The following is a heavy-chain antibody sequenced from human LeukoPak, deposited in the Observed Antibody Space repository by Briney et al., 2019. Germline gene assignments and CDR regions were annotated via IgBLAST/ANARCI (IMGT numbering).Heavy chain of an antibody. CDR3: ASETGSAVGSTDFDY. V-gene: IGHV3-30-3*01. Sequence: GGSLRLSCAASGFTFSSYAMHWVRQAPGKGLEWVAVISYDGSNKYYADSVKGRFTISRDNSKNTLYLQMNSLRAEDTAVYYCASETGSAVGSTDFDYWGQGTLVTASS. D-gene: IGHD4-17*01. CDR2: ISYDGSNK. CDR1: GFTFSSYA. J-gene: IGHJ4*02.